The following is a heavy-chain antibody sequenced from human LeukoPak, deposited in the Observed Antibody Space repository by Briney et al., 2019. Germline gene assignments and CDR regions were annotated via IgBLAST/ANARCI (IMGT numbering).Heavy chain of an antibody. D-gene: IGHD2-15*01. J-gene: IGHJ6*03. CDR2: INHSGST. CDR3: ARGTPEYCSGGSCYYPPSFYYYMDV. Sequence: SETLSLXCAVYGGSFSGYYWSWIRQPPGKGLEWIGEINHSGSTNYNPSLKSRVTISVDTSKNQFSLKLSSVTAADTAVYYCARGTPEYCSGGSCYYPPSFYYYMDVWGKGTTVTVSS. V-gene: IGHV4-34*01. CDR1: GGSFSGYY.